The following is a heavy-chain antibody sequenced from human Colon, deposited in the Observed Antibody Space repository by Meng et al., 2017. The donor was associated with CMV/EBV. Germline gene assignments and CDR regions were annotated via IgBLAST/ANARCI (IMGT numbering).Heavy chain of an antibody. CDR2: INHSGST. D-gene: IGHD3-22*01. V-gene: IGHV4-34*01. J-gene: IGHJ4*02. CDR1: GGSFSGYY. CDR3: ARVTMIVVVIDY. Sequence: QVQLQQWGAGLLKPSXXLSLTCAVYGGSFSGYYWSWIRQPPGKGLEWIGEINHSGSTNYNPSLKSRVTISVDTSKNQFSLKLSSVTAADTAVYYCARVTMIVVVIDYWGQGTLVTVSS.